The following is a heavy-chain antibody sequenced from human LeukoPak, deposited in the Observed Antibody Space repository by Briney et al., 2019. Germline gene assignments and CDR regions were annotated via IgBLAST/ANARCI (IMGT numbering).Heavy chain of an antibody. CDR3: ARDRYYDSSGVYYFDY. CDR1: GFTFSSYT. J-gene: IGHJ4*02. CDR2: ISYDGSNT. D-gene: IGHD3-22*01. Sequence: GGSLRLSCAASGFTFSSYTMHWVRQAPGKGLEWVAVISYDGSNTYYADSVKGRFTISRDISKNTLYQQMNSLRAEDTAVYCCARDRYYDSSGVYYFDYWGQGTLVTVSS. V-gene: IGHV3-30-3*01.